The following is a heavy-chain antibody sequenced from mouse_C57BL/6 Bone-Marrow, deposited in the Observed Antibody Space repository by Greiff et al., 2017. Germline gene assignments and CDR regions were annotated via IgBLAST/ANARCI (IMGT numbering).Heavy chain of an antibody. V-gene: IGHV1-50*01. Sequence: QVQLQQPGAELVQPGASVKLSCKASGSTFTSYCMQWVKQRPGQGLEWIGEIYPSDSYTNYNQKFKGKATLTVYTSSSTSYMQLSSLTSEDSAVYDCARSGATRAWFAYWGQGTLVTVAA. J-gene: IGHJ3*01. D-gene: IGHD6-1*01. CDR2: IYPSDSYT. CDR1: GSTFTSYC. CDR3: ARSGATRAWFAY.